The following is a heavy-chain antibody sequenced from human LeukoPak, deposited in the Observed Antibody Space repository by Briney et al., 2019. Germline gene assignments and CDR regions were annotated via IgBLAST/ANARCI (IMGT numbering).Heavy chain of an antibody. Sequence: SQTLSLTYTVSGGSISSGGYYWSWIRQHPGKGLEWIGYIYYSGSTYYNPSLKSRVTISVDTSKNQFSLKLSSVTAADTAVYYCARAGYCSGGSCYPAAWFDPWGQGTLVTVSS. J-gene: IGHJ5*02. CDR3: ARAGYCSGGSCYPAAWFDP. D-gene: IGHD2-15*01. CDR2: IYYSGST. V-gene: IGHV4-31*03. CDR1: GGSISSGGYY.